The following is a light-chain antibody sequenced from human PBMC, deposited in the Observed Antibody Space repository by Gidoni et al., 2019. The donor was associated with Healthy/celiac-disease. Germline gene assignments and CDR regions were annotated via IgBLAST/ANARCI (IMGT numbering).Light chain of an antibody. Sequence: EIVMTPSPATLSVSPGERATLSCRASKSVSSNLAWYQQKPGQAPRLLIYGASTRATGIPARFSGSGSGTEFTLTISSLQSEDFAVYYCQQPAAFGRGTKVEIK. CDR1: KSVSSN. J-gene: IGKJ1*01. CDR3: QQPAA. V-gene: IGKV3-15*01. CDR2: GAS.